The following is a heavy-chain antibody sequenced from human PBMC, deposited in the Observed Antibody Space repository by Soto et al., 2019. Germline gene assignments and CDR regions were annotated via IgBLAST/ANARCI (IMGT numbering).Heavy chain of an antibody. CDR2: INSDGSRT. V-gene: IGHV3-74*01. CDR3: ARDCEY. Sequence: EVQLVESGRGLVQPGGSLRLSCEASGFTFSTFWMHWVRQAPGKGLVWVSRINSDGSRTNYADSVKGRVTISRDNAKNTLYLQLNSLRPEDTAVYYCARDCEYWGQGTLVTGSS. J-gene: IGHJ4*02. CDR1: GFTFSTFW.